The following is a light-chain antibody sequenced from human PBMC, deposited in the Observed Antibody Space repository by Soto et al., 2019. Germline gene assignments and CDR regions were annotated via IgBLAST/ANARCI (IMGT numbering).Light chain of an antibody. Sequence: QSVLPQPPSASGTPGQRVTISCSTSNSRSGSNYVYWYQQLPGAAPKLLIYRNDQRPSGVPDRFSGSKSGTSASLAISGLRSEDEGDYFRAKCDDSLRVYVFVSGTKVTVL. V-gene: IGLV1-47*01. CDR2: RND. CDR3: AKCDDSLRVYV. CDR1: NSRSGSNY. J-gene: IGLJ1*01.